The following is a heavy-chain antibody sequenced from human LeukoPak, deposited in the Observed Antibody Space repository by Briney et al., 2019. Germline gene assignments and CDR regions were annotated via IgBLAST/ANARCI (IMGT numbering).Heavy chain of an antibody. CDR3: ARGVGGSYHFDY. CDR1: GFTFRSYS. D-gene: IGHD1-26*01. CDR2: ISSSTTTI. V-gene: IGHV3-48*01. Sequence: PGGSLRLSCEASGFTFRSYSMNWVRQAPGKGLEWVSYISSSTTTIYYADSMKGRFTISRDNAKNSLYLQMNSLRAEDTAVYYCARGVGGSYHFDYWGQGTLVTASS. J-gene: IGHJ4*02.